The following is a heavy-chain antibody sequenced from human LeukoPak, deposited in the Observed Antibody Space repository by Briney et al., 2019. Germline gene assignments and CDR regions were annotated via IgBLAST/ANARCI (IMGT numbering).Heavy chain of an antibody. D-gene: IGHD7-27*01. CDR1: GGSISSYY. CDR2: IYTSGST. CDR3: ARVRSPSNWGSYYYYYMDV. J-gene: IGHJ6*03. Sequence: SETLSLTCTVSGGSISSYYWSWIRQPAGKGLEWIGRIYTSGSTSYNPSLKSRVTISVDTSKNQFSLKLSSVTAADTAVYYCARVRSPSNWGSYYYYYMDVWGKGTTVTISS. V-gene: IGHV4-4*07.